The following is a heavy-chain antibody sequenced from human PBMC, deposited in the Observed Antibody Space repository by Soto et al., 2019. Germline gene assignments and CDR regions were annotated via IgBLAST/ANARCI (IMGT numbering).Heavy chain of an antibody. Sequence: SETLSLTCAVSGGSFTSNNWWTWVRQPPGQGLEWIGEIYRTGSTNYSPSLKSRVTISLDKSENQFSLKVASLTAADTAVYYCAGRDPGTSVDYWGQGTLVTVSS. CDR1: GGSFTSNNW. D-gene: IGHD1-7*01. J-gene: IGHJ4*02. V-gene: IGHV4-4*02. CDR2: IYRTGST. CDR3: AGRDPGTSVDY.